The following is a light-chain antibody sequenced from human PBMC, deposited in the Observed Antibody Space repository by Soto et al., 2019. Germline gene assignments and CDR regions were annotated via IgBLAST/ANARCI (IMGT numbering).Light chain of an antibody. J-gene: IGKJ2*01. CDR1: QSVSSNY. CDR3: QQYGSSPPYT. V-gene: IGKV3-20*01. CDR2: GAS. Sequence: EIVLTQSPGTLSLSPGERATLSCRASQSVSSNYLAWYQQKPGQAPRLLIYGASSRATGIPDRFSGSGSGTDFTLTISRLEPEDVAVYYCQQYGSSPPYTFGQGTKLEIQ.